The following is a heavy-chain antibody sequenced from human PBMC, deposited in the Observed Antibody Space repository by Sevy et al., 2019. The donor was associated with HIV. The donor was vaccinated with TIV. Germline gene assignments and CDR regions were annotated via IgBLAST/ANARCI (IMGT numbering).Heavy chain of an antibody. CDR2: ISSSSYNI. CDR3: AREWGSNYDSSGVFDY. V-gene: IGHV3-21*06. J-gene: IGHJ4*02. CDR1: GFIFSSYT. D-gene: IGHD3-22*01. Sequence: GESLKISCAASGFIFSSYTMTWVRQAPGKGLEWVSAISSSSYNIYYADSVKGRFTISRDNAKNSLYLQMNSVRVEDTAVYYCAREWGSNYDSSGVFDYWGQGTLVTVSS.